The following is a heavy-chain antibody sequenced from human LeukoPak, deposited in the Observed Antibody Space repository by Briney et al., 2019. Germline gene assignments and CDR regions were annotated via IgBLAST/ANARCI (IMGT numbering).Heavy chain of an antibody. CDR2: IYYAGRT. V-gene: IGHV4-59*08. CDR3: ARQGRFSYFGMDV. CDR1: GDSINGFY. Sequence: SETLSLTCTVSGDSINGFYWSWIRQPPGKGLEWVAYIYYAGRTTYNPSLKSRVTISVDTSKNQFSLKLTSLTAADTAVCYCARQGRFSYFGMDVWGQGTTVTVSS. J-gene: IGHJ6*02. D-gene: IGHD3-3*01.